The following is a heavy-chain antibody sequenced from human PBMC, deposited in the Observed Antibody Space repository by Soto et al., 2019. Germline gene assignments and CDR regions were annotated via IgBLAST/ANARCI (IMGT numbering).Heavy chain of an antibody. CDR2: INHSGST. D-gene: IGHD3-9*01. Sequence: PSETLSLTCAVYGGSFSGYYWSWIRQPPGKGLEWIGEINHSGSTNYNPSLKSRVTISVDTSKNQFSLKLSSVTAADTAVYYCARSPYYDILTGYYYFDYWGQGTLVTVSS. J-gene: IGHJ4*02. V-gene: IGHV4-34*01. CDR1: GGSFSGYY. CDR3: ARSPYYDILTGYYYFDY.